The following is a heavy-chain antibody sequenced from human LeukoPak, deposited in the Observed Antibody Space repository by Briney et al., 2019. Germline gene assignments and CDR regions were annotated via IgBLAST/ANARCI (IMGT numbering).Heavy chain of an antibody. J-gene: IGHJ1*01. D-gene: IGHD3-22*01. CDR1: GGSFSGYC. Sequence: SETLSLTCAVYGGSFSGYCWTWIRQPPGKGLEWIGEINHSGSTNYNPSLRSRVTISVDTSKNQFSLKLSSVTAADTAVYYCARGVDSSGSNVEFQHWGQGTLVTVSS. CDR2: INHSGST. CDR3: ARGVDSSGSNVEFQH. V-gene: IGHV4-34*01.